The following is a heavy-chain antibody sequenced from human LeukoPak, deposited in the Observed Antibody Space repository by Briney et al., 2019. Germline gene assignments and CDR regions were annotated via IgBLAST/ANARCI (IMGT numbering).Heavy chain of an antibody. CDR3: ARDEYYYDSSGYYGSHYYMDV. CDR2: IYTSGST. J-gene: IGHJ6*03. CDR1: GGSISSYY. V-gene: IGHV4-4*07. Sequence: SETLSLTCTVSGGSISSYYWSWIRQPAGKGLEWIGRIYTSGSTNYNPSLKSRVTMSVDTSKNQFSLKLSSVTAADTAVYYCARDEYYYDSSGYYGSHYYMDVWGKGTTVTISS. D-gene: IGHD3-22*01.